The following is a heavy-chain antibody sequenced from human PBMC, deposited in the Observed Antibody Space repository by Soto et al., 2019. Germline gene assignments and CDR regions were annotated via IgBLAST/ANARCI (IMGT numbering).Heavy chain of an antibody. V-gene: IGHV1-2*04. Sequence: GASVKVSCKASGYTFTGYYMHWVRQAPGQGLEWMGWINPNSGGTNYAQKFQGWVTMTRDTSISTAYMELSRLRSDDTAVYYCARSGNFYPRYYYSYGMDVWGQGTTVTVSS. CDR3: ARSGNFYPRYYYSYGMDV. J-gene: IGHJ6*02. CDR2: INPNSGGT. CDR1: GYTFTGYY. D-gene: IGHD3-10*01.